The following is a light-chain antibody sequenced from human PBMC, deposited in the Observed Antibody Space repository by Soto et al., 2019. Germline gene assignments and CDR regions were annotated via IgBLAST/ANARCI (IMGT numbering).Light chain of an antibody. CDR3: QQRSNWPPWT. J-gene: IGKJ1*01. CDR1: QSVSSY. V-gene: IGKV3-11*01. Sequence: EIVLTQSPATLSLSPGERATLSCRASQSVSSYLAWYQQKPGQAPRLLIYDASNRATGIPARFSGSGSWTDFPLPTSSLEPEDFAVYYCQQRSNWPPWTFGQGTKVEIK. CDR2: DAS.